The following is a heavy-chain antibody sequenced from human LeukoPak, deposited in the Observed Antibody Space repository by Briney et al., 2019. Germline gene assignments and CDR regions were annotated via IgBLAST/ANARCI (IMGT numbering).Heavy chain of an antibody. Sequence: GGSLRLSCAASGFTFSSYGMNWVRQAPGKGLEWVSFISSSSSYINYADSVKGRFTISRDNAKNSLYLQMNSLRAEDTAVYFCAKGDKMLTWRRTYNRFDPWGQGTLVTVSS. D-gene: IGHD3-16*01. CDR1: GFTFSSYG. CDR3: AKGDKMLTWRRTYNRFDP. J-gene: IGHJ5*02. CDR2: ISSSSSYI. V-gene: IGHV3-21*01.